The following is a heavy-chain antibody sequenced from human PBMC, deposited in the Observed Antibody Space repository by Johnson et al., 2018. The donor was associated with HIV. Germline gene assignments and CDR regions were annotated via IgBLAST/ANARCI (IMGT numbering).Heavy chain of an antibody. J-gene: IGHJ3*02. CDR3: ARDRWGLKDAFDI. Sequence: VQLVESGGGVVRPGGSLRLSCAASGFTFDDYGMSWVRQAPGKGLEWVSGINWNGGSTIYYADSVKGRFTISRDNAKNSLYLQMNSLRAEDTAVYYCARDRWGLKDAFDIWGQGTMVTVSS. V-gene: IGHV3-20*04. D-gene: IGHD3-16*01. CDR1: GFTFDDYG. CDR2: INWNGGSTI.